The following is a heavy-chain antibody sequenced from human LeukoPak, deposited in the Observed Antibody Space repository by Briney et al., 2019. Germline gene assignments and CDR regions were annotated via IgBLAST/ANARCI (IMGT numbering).Heavy chain of an antibody. D-gene: IGHD5-18*01. J-gene: IGHJ5*02. CDR2: INPNSGGT. V-gene: IGHV1-2*02. CDR3: ARGPYNYVDDWFDP. CDR1: GYTFTGYY. Sequence: GASVKVSCKASGYTFTGYYMHWVRQAPGQGLEWMGWINPNSGGTNYAQKFQGRVTMTRDTSISTAYMELSRLRSDDTAVYYCARGPYNYVDDWFDPWGQGILVTVSS.